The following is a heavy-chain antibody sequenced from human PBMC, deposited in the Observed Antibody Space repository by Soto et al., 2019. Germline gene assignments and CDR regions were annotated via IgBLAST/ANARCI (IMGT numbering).Heavy chain of an antibody. CDR1: GGSISSGGYY. CDR3: ARESRGSFDY. D-gene: IGHD2-15*01. V-gene: IGHV4-31*03. J-gene: IGHJ4*02. CDR2: IYYNGIT. Sequence: QVQLQESGPGLVKPSQTLSLTCTVSGGSISSGGYYWSWIRQHPGKGLEWIGYIYYNGITYYNPSLTSRVTISVDIAKNQFSLKLSSVTAADTAMYYCARESRGSFDYWGQGTLVTVSS.